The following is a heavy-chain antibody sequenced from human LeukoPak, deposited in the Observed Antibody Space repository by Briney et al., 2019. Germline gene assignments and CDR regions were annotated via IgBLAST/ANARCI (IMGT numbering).Heavy chain of an antibody. Sequence: GVSLRLSCGASGFPFSRSAMLGVPEARGKGLEGVAVISYEGSDKYHEDSVKGRFTNSRDNSKNTLYLQMNSLRAEDTAVYYWARDGNGSNAICYSGFDVWGQGTLVTVSS. CDR1: GFPFSRSA. CDR2: ISYEGSDK. D-gene: IGHD2-2*02. J-gene: IGHJ5*02. CDR3: ARDGNGSNAICYSGFDV. V-gene: IGHV3-30*17.